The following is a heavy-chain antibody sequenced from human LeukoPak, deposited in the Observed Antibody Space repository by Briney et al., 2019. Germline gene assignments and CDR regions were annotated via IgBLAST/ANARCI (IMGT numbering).Heavy chain of an antibody. CDR2: ISGSGRST. V-gene: IGHV3-23*01. CDR1: GFTFSSYG. D-gene: IGHD5-18*01. CDR3: AKDLALWSSVGLYFDY. J-gene: IGHJ4*02. Sequence: PGGSLRLSCAASGFTFSSYGMSWVRQAPGKGLEWVSAISGSGRSTYYADSVKGRFTISRDNSKNTLYLQMNSLRAEDTAVYYCAKDLALWSSVGLYFDYWGQGTLVTVSS.